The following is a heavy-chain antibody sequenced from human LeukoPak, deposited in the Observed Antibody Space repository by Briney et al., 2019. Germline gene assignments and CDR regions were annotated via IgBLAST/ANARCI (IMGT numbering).Heavy chain of an antibody. J-gene: IGHJ6*02. CDR3: AKGGGARETWIQLWSPKDV. CDR1: GFTFSSYG. Sequence: GGSLRLSCAASGFTFSSYGMHWVRQAPGKGLEWVAVISYDGSNKYYADSVKGRFTISRDNSKNTLYLQMNSLRAEDTAVYYCAKGGGARETWIQLWSPKDVWGQGTTVTVSS. D-gene: IGHD5-18*01. CDR2: ISYDGSNK. V-gene: IGHV3-30*18.